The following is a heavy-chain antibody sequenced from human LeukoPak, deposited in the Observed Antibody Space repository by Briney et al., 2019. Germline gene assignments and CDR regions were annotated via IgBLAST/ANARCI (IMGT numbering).Heavy chain of an antibody. CDR2: IYPGDSDT. J-gene: IGHJ4*02. Sequence: GESLNISCKGSGYSFPTYWIGWVRQVRGKGLEWIGIIYPGDSDTRYSPSFQGQVTISADKSINTAYLQWSSLKASDTPIYYCARHPTSVAATNYWGQGTLVTVSS. V-gene: IGHV5-51*01. CDR3: ARHPTSVAATNY. D-gene: IGHD6-19*01. CDR1: GYSFPTYW.